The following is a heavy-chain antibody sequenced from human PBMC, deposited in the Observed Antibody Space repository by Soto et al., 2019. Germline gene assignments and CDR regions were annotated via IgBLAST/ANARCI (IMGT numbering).Heavy chain of an antibody. J-gene: IGHJ3*02. CDR1: GYTFTSYG. Sequence: ASVKVSCKASGYTFTSYGISWVRQAPGQGLEWMGWISAYNGNTNYAQEVQGRVTMTTDTSTSTVYMELRSLRSDDTAVYYCSRDAQKWLVAAFEIWGQGTMVTVSS. CDR3: SRDAQKWLVAAFEI. CDR2: ISAYNGNT. D-gene: IGHD6-19*01. V-gene: IGHV1-18*01.